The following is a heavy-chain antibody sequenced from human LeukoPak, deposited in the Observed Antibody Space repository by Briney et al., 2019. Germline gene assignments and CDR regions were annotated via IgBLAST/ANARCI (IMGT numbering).Heavy chain of an antibody. CDR1: GFTFSDHY. V-gene: IGHV3-66*01. J-gene: IGHJ3*01. CDR3: ARGSGYSYSPGGDAFDF. Sequence: PGGSLRLSCAASGFTFSDHYMHWVRQAPGKGLEWVSVIYSGGTTYYADSVKGRFTISRDNSKNTLYLQMNSLRAEDTAVYYCARGSGYSYSPGGDAFDFWGQGTMVTVSS. D-gene: IGHD5-18*01. CDR2: IYSGGTT.